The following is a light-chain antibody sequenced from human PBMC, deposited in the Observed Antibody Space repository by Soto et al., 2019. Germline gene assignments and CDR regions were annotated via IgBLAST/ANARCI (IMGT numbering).Light chain of an antibody. CDR2: AAS. J-gene: IGKJ4*01. CDR3: QKDDIAPRT. Sequence: DIQMTQSPSSLSASVGDIVTITCRASQDINNYLAWYQQRPGKVPKLLIYAASTLQSGVPSRFSGSGTGTDFTLTISSLQPEDVASYYCQKDDIAPRTFGGGTRVEVK. V-gene: IGKV1-27*01. CDR1: QDINNY.